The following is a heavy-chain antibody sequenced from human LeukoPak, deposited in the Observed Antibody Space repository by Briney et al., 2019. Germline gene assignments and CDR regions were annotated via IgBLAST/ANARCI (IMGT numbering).Heavy chain of an antibody. Sequence: GGSLRLSCAASGFTFGSYSMNWVRQAPGKGLEWVSYISSSSSTIYYADSVKGRFTISRDNSKNTLYLQMNSLRAEDTAVYYCAKDPNRYCSSTSCYVLIDYWGQGTLVTVSS. CDR3: AKDPNRYCSSTSCYVLIDY. CDR1: GFTFGSYS. CDR2: ISSSSSTI. V-gene: IGHV3-48*01. D-gene: IGHD2-2*01. J-gene: IGHJ4*02.